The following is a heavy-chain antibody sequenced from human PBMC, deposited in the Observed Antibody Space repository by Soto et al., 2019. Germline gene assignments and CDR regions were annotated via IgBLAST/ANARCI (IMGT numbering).Heavy chain of an antibody. V-gene: IGHV3-30-3*01. CDR3: ARDANMVVVIPATGGGPLDI. CDR1: GFTFSSYA. D-gene: IGHD2-15*01. Sequence: QVQLVESGGGVVQPGGSLRLSCAASGFTFSSYAMHWVRQSPGKGLEWVAVISYDGSKRHYADSVKGRFTISRDSAENTLYLQMNSLRAEDTAVYYCARDANMVVVIPATGGGPLDIWGQGTMVNVSA. CDR2: ISYDGSKR. J-gene: IGHJ3*02.